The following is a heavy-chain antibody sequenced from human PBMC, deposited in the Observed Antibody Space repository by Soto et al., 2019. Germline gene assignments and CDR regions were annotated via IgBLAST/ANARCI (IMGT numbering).Heavy chain of an antibody. J-gene: IGHJ4*02. Sequence: LRLSCAASGFTFSSYAMGWVRQGPGKGLEWVAVVSIGGSTHYADSVRGRFTISRDNSKNTLSLQMNSLTAEDTAVYFCAKRPGAGGHFDYWGQGALVTVSS. CDR3: AKRPGAGGHFDY. CDR1: GFTFSSYA. V-gene: IGHV3-23*01. D-gene: IGHD2-8*02. CDR2: VSIGGST.